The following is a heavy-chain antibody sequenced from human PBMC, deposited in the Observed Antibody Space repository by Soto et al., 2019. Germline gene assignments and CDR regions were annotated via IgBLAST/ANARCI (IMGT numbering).Heavy chain of an antibody. CDR1: GYSFTSYW. D-gene: IGHD2-15*01. CDR3: ARHRWDCSGGSCYSWWFDP. J-gene: IGHJ5*02. CDR2: IYPGDSDT. Sequence: PGESLKIFCQGSGYSFTSYWIGWVRQMPGKGLEWMGIIYPGDSDTRYSPSFQGQVTISADKSISTAYLQWSSLKASDTAMYYCARHRWDCSGGSCYSWWFDPWGQGTLVTVSS. V-gene: IGHV5-51*01.